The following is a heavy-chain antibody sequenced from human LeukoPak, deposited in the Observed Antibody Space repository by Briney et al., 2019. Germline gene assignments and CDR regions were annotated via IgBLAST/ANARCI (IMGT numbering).Heavy chain of an antibody. V-gene: IGHV1-69*13. Sequence: SVKVSCKASGGTFSSCAISWVRQAPGQGLEWMGGIIPIFGTANYAQKFQGRVTITADESTSTAYMELSSLRSEDTAVYYCARGSLPAMVGTELDYWGQGTLVTVSS. CDR1: GGTFSSCA. J-gene: IGHJ4*02. D-gene: IGHD5-18*01. CDR2: IIPIFGTA. CDR3: ARGSLPAMVGTELDY.